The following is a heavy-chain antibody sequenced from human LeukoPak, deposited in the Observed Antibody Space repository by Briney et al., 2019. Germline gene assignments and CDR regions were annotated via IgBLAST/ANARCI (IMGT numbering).Heavy chain of an antibody. D-gene: IGHD5-24*01. CDR1: GYTFSGYY. V-gene: IGHV1-2*02. CDR2: INPNSGGT. Sequence: GASVKVSCKASGYTFSGYYLHWVRQAPGQGLEWMGWINPNSGGTNYAQKFQGRVTMTRDTSISTAYMELSRLRSDDTAFYYCAREGYNGGYDYWGQGTLVTVSS. CDR3: AREGYNGGYDY. J-gene: IGHJ4*02.